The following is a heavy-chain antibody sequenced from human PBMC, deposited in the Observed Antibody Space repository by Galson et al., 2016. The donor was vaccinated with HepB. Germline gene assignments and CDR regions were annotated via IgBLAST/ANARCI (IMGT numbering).Heavy chain of an antibody. V-gene: IGHV3-7*01. D-gene: IGHD6-19*01. CDR1: GFPFHSYT. CDR3: ARDRRGSGWYIDY. J-gene: IGHJ4*02. CDR2: IKQGGSEK. Sequence: SLRLSCAASGFPFHSYTMNWVRQAPGKGLEWVANIKQGGSEKYYVESVRGRFTISRDNAKNSLFLQMSSLRAEDTAVYYCARDRRGSGWYIDYWGQGTLVTVSS.